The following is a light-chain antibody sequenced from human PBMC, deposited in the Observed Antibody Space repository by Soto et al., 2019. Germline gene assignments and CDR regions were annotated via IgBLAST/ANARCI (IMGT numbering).Light chain of an antibody. J-gene: IGKJ2*01. CDR1: QSLLFSSNNKTY. CDR2: WAS. V-gene: IGKV4-1*01. Sequence: DIVMTQSPDSLAVSLGERATISCKSSQSLLFSSNNKTYLTWYQHRPGQSPKMLIFWASARESGVPERFRGSGSETDFTLTISGLQPEDAAVYYCQQYYSDFFTFGQGTRLEIK. CDR3: QQYYSDFFT.